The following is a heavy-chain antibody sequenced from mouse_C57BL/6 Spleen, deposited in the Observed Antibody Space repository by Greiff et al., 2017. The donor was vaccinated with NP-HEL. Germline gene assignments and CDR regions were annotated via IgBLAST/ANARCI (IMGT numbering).Heavy chain of an antibody. J-gene: IGHJ4*01. CDR2: IDPSDSET. CDR3: ARGGIRAITPHYYAMDY. CDR1: GYTFTSYW. Sequence: VQLQQSGAELVRPGSSVKLSCKASGYTFTSYWMHWVKQRPIQGLEWIGNIDPSDSETHYNQKFKDKATLTVDKSSSTAYMQLSSLTSEDSAVYYCARGGIRAITPHYYAMDYWGQGTSVTVSS. D-gene: IGHD3-3*01. V-gene: IGHV1-52*01.